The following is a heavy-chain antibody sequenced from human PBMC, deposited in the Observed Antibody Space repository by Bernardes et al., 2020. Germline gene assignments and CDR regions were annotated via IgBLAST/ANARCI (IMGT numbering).Heavy chain of an antibody. J-gene: IGHJ6*03. Sequence: GGSLRLSCAASGFPLSSYSMNWVRPAPGKGLEWVSSISSSSSYIYYADSVKGRFTISRDNAKNSLYLQMNSLRAEDTAVYYCASGICSSTKRCYYYMDVWGKGTTVTVSS. V-gene: IGHV3-21*01. CDR3: ASGICSSTKRCYYYMDV. CDR2: ISSSSSYI. CDR1: GFPLSSYS. D-gene: IGHD2-2*01.